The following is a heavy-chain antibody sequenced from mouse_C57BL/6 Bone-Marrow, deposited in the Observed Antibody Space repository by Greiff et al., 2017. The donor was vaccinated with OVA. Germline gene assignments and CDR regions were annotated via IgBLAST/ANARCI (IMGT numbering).Heavy chain of an antibody. CDR2: IWSGGST. CDR1: GFSLTSYG. Sequence: VQLQQSGPGLVQPSQSLSITCTVSGFSLTSYGVHWVRQSPGKGLEWLGVIWSGGSTDYHAAFISSLSISKDNSKSQVFFKMNSLQAEDTAIYYCARNVDSNPFAYWGQGTLVTVSA. D-gene: IGHD2-5*01. V-gene: IGHV2-2*01. J-gene: IGHJ3*01. CDR3: ARNVDSNPFAY.